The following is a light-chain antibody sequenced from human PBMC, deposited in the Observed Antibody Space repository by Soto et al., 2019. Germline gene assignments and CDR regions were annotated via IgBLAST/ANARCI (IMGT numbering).Light chain of an antibody. V-gene: IGKV1-9*01. CDR2: AAS. CDR1: QGISSY. CDR3: QQLNSYPPWT. J-gene: IGKJ1*01. Sequence: IQLTQSPSSLSASVGDRVTITCRASQGISSYLAWYQQKPGKAPKLLIYAASTLQSGVPSRFSGSGSGTDFTLTISSLQPDDFATYYCQQLNSYPPWTFGQGTKVDIK.